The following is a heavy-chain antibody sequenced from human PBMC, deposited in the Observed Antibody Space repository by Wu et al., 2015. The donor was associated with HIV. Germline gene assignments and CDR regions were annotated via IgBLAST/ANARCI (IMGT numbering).Heavy chain of an antibody. V-gene: IGHV1-69*13. CDR2: IIPIFGKT. CDR1: GGTFSYSA. CDR3: ARERYYDYRPEGY. J-gene: IGHJ4*02. Sequence: QVQLVQSGPEVKNPGSSVKVSCKASGGTFSYSAIAWVRQAPGQGLEWMGRIIPIFGKTNYAQKFQGRVTITADESSTTAYMELSSLRSEDTAVYYCARERYYDYRPEGYWGQGTLVTVSS. D-gene: IGHD3-16*01.